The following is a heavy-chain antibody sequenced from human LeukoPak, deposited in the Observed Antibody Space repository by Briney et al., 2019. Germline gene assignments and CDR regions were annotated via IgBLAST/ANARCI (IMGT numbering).Heavy chain of an antibody. CDR2: INPNSGGT. V-gene: IGHV1-2*02. CDR1: GYSFTDYY. Sequence: ASVKVSCKTSGYSFTDYYMHWVRQAPGQGLDWMGWINPNSGGTSSAQKFQGRVNMTRDTSITTVYMEVSWLTSDDTAIYYCARADRLDGGPYLIGPWGQGTLVTVSS. CDR3: ARADRLDGGPYLIGP. J-gene: IGHJ5*02. D-gene: IGHD2-21*01.